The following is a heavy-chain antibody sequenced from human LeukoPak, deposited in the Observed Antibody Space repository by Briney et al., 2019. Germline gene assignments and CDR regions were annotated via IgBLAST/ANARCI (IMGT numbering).Heavy chain of an antibody. D-gene: IGHD1-26*01. CDR2: LYYSGST. J-gene: IGHJ4*02. Sequence: SQTLSLTCTVSGGSISSGGYYWSWIRQHPGKGLEWIGYLYYSGSTYYNPSLKSRLTISVDTSMNQFSLKLSSVTAADTAVYYCARGSRHWEPFDYWGQGTLVTVSS. CDR3: ARGSRHWEPFDY. CDR1: GGSISSGGYY. V-gene: IGHV4-31*03.